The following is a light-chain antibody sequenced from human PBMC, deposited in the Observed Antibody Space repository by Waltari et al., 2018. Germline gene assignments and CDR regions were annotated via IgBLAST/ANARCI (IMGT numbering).Light chain of an antibody. CDR1: QSVSRT. CDR3: QKYGTLPAT. Sequence: GERATLSCRASQSVSRTLAWYQQKPGQAPRLLIYDASTRATGIPDRFSGSGSGTDFSLTISRLEPEDSAVYYCQKYGTLPATFGQGTKVEIK. J-gene: IGKJ1*01. V-gene: IGKV3-20*01. CDR2: DAS.